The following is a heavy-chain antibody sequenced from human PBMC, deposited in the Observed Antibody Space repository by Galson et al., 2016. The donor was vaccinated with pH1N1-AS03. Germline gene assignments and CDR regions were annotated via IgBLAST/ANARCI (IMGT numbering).Heavy chain of an antibody. CDR2: ISAGSGDT. V-gene: IGHV1-3*01. CDR3: VREDRYGDFFYFDY. D-gene: IGHD4-17*01. CDR1: GYTFTNHA. J-gene: IGHJ4*02. Sequence: SVKVSCKASGYTFTNHAIHWVRRAPGQSLEWMGWISAGSGDTRYSQKLQGRVTITRETYASTAYMELSSLTSEDTAVYYCVREDRYGDFFYFDYWGQGSRVIVSS.